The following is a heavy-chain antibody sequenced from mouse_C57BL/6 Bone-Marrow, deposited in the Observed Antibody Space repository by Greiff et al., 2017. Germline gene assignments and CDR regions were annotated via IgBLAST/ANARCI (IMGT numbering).Heavy chain of an antibody. Sequence: QVQLQQSGPVLVKPGASVKLSCKASGYTFTSYWMQWVKQRPGQGLEWIGEIDPSDSYTNYTQKFKGKATLTVDTSTSTAYMQLSSLTSEYSAVYYCARDGTWFAYWGQGTLVTVSA. D-gene: IGHD3-3*01. J-gene: IGHJ3*01. CDR3: ARDGTWFAY. CDR1: GYTFTSYW. CDR2: IDPSDSYT. V-gene: IGHV1-50*01.